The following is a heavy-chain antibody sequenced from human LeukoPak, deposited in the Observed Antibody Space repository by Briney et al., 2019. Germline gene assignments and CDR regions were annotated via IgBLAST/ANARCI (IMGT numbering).Heavy chain of an antibody. CDR3: ASWIGRSGCFDY. CDR1: GYSISSGYY. Sequence: PSETLSLTCTVSGYSISSGYYWGWIRQPAGKGLEWIGLIYTSGSTNYNPSLKSRLTISVDMSKNQFSLNLSSVTAADTAVYYCASWIGRSGCFDYWGQGTLVTVSS. D-gene: IGHD3-22*01. V-gene: IGHV4-61*02. J-gene: IGHJ4*02. CDR2: IYTSGST.